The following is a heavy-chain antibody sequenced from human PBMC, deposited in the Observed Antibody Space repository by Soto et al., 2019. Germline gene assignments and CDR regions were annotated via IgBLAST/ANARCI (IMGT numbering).Heavy chain of an antibody. D-gene: IGHD3-10*01. Sequence: SETLSLTCAVYGGSFSGYYWSWIRQPPGKGLEWIGEINHSGSTNYNPSLKSRVTISVDTSKNQFSLKLSSVTAADTAVYYCARGRGDLYWGQGTLVTVSS. CDR1: GGSFSGYY. J-gene: IGHJ4*02. V-gene: IGHV4-34*01. CDR2: INHSGST. CDR3: ARGRGDLY.